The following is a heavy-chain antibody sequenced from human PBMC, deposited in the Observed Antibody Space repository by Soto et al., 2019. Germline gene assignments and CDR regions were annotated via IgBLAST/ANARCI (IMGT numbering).Heavy chain of an antibody. CDR1: GFTFSGSA. CDR2: IRSKANSYAT. J-gene: IGHJ6*03. V-gene: IGHV3-73*01. D-gene: IGHD2-2*01. CDR3: TRPGCSSTSCYYYMDV. Sequence: EVQLVESGGGLVQPGGSLKLSCAASGFTFSGSAMHWVRQASGKGLEWVGRIRSKANSYATAYAASVKGRFTISRDDSKNTAYLQMNSLKTEDTGVYYCTRPGCSSTSCYYYMDVWGKGTTVTVSS.